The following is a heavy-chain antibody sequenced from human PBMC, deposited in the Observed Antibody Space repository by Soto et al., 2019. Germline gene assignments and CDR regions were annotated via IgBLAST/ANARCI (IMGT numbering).Heavy chain of an antibody. Sequence: SETLSLTCSVSGYSVSSSDYYWAWIRQPPGKGLEWIGSMLYSGLTYYNPSLKSRVTLSVDTSKNQFSVRLNSVTASDAAVYYCAPLSVSLSGPYGIHVWGQGTTVTVSS. CDR2: MLYSGLT. J-gene: IGHJ6*02. CDR1: GYSVSSSDYY. V-gene: IGHV4-39*01. CDR3: APLSVSLSGPYGIHV. D-gene: IGHD2-15*01.